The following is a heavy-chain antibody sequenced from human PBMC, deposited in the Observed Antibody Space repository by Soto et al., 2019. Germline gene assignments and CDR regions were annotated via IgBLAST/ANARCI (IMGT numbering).Heavy chain of an antibody. D-gene: IGHD6-19*01. CDR3: ARSAVAGTEYYFDY. J-gene: IGHJ4*02. V-gene: IGHV1-69*01. Sequence: QVQLVQSGAEVKKPGSSVKVSCKASGGTFSSYAISWVLQAPGQGLEWMGGIIPIFGTANYAQKFQGRVTITADESTSTAYMELSSLRSEDTAVYYCARSAVAGTEYYFDYWGQGTLVTVSS. CDR2: IIPIFGTA. CDR1: GGTFSSYA.